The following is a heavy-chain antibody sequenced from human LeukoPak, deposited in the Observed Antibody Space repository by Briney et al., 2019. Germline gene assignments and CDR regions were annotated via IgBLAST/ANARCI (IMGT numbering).Heavy chain of an antibody. D-gene: IGHD3-22*01. CDR3: AATYYYDSSGYYPDYFDY. Sequence: GASVKVSCKASGGTFSSYGISWVLQAPGQGLEWMGGIIPIFGTANYAQKFQGRVTITADESTSTAYMELSSLRSEDTAVYYCAATYYYDSSGYYPDYFDYWGQGTLVTVSS. CDR2: IIPIFGTA. CDR1: GGTFSSYG. V-gene: IGHV1-69*01. J-gene: IGHJ4*02.